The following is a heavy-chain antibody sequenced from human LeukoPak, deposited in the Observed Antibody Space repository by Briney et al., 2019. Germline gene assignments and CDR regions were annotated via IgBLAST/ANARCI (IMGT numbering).Heavy chain of an antibody. CDR3: ARDLRTGDGEY. D-gene: IGHD7-27*01. J-gene: IGHJ4*02. CDR2: INHSGST. V-gene: IGHV4-34*01. Sequence: PSETLSLTCAVYGGSFSGYYWSWIRQPPGKGLEWIGEINHSGSTNYNPSLKSRVTISVDTSKNQFSLKLSSVTAADTAVYYCARDLRTGDGEYWGQGTLVTVSS. CDR1: GGSFSGYY.